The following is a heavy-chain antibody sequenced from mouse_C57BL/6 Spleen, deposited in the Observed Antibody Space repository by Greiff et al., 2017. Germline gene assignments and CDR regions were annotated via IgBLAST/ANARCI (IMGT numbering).Heavy chain of an antibody. Sequence: EVHLVESGPGLVKPSQSLSLTCSVTGYSITSGYYWNWIRQFPGNKLEWMGYISYDGSNNYNPSLKNRISITRDTSKNQFFLKLNSVTTEDTATYYCARGRDGYDGRFAYWGQGTLVTVSA. V-gene: IGHV3-6*01. CDR2: ISYDGSN. CDR3: ARGRDGYDGRFAY. CDR1: GYSITSGYY. J-gene: IGHJ3*01. D-gene: IGHD2-2*01.